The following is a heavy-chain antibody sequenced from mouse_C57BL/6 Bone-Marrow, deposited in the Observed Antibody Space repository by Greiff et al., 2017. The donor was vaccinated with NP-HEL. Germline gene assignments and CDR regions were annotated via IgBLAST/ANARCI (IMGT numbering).Heavy chain of an antibody. CDR2: ISNGGGST. CDR1: GFTFSDSY. D-gene: IGHD4-1*01. Sequence: EVKLMESGGGLVQPGGSLKLSCAASGFTFSDSYMYWVRQTPEKRLEWVAYISNGGGSTYYLDTFKGRFTISRENAKNTRYLQMSRLKSEEPAMDYCERHLTVGFADWGQGTLVTVSA. V-gene: IGHV5-12*01. J-gene: IGHJ3*01. CDR3: ERHLTVGFAD.